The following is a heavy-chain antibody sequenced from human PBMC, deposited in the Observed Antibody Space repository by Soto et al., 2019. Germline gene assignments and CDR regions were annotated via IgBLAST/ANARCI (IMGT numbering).Heavy chain of an antibody. J-gene: IGHJ6*02. Sequence: GGSLRLSCAASGFTFSSYGMHWVRQAPGKGLEWVAVIWYDGSNKYYADSVKGRFTISRDNSKNTLYLQMNSLRAEDTAVYYCARERHNWNYYYYYGMDVWGQGTTVTVSS. CDR1: GFTFSSYG. D-gene: IGHD1-20*01. CDR2: IWYDGSNK. CDR3: ARERHNWNYYYYYGMDV. V-gene: IGHV3-33*01.